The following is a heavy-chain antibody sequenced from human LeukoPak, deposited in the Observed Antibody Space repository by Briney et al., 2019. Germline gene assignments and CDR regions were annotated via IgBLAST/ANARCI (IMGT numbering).Heavy chain of an antibody. CDR3: ARDRTYYYDSSGPASHAFDI. V-gene: IGHV4-59*12. CDR2: IYYSGST. CDR1: GGSISSYY. D-gene: IGHD3-22*01. J-gene: IGHJ3*02. Sequence: SETLSLTCTVSGGSISSYYWSWIRQPPGKGLEWIGYIYYSGSTNYNPSLKSRVTISVDTSKNQFSLKLSSVTAADTAVYYCARDRTYYYDSSGPASHAFDIWGQGTMVTVSS.